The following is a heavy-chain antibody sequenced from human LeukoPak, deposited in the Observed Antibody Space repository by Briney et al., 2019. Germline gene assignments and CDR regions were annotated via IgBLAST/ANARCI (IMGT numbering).Heavy chain of an antibody. CDR3: ARGLWLYPFDY. CDR1: GGTFSNYA. D-gene: IGHD3-16*02. CDR2: IIPIVGIA. V-gene: IGHV1-69*04. J-gene: IGHJ4*02. Sequence: ASVKVSCKASGGTFSNYAISWVRQAPGQGLEWMGRIIPIVGIANYAQRFQGRVTITADKSTSTAYMDLSSLRSEDTAVYYCARGLWLYPFDYWGQGTLVTVSS.